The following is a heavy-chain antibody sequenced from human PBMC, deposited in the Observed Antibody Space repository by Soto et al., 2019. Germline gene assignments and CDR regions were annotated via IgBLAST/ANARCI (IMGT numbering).Heavy chain of an antibody. CDR2: IIPVFGTP. D-gene: IGHD4-17*01. CDR3: ARGDATKILLTTYYAMDV. CDR1: GGSLSNYG. Sequence: QVQLVQSGAEVKKPGSSVKVSCKASGGSLSNYGISWVRQAPGQGLEWMGAIIPVFGTPNYAQKFQDRVTITADQSTTTVYMEVRSLTSEDSAVYYCARGDATKILLTTYYAMDVWGQGTTVTVSS. J-gene: IGHJ6*02. V-gene: IGHV1-69*12.